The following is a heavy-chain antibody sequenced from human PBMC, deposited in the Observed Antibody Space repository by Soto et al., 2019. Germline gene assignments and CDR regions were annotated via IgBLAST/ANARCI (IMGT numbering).Heavy chain of an antibody. CDR1: GASINDYY. CDR3: ARSGALSYYYHYMDV. CDR2: IYYSGST. J-gene: IGHJ6*03. Sequence: PSETLSLTCTVSGASINDYYWSWIRQPPGKGLEWIGYIYYSGSTNYNPSLKSRVTISVDTSKNQFSLKLSSVTAADTAVYYCARSGALSYYYHYMDVWGKGTTVTVSS. D-gene: IGHD2-15*01. V-gene: IGHV4-59*01.